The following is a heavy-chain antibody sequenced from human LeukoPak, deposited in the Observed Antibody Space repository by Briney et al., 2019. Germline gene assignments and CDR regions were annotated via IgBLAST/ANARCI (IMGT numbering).Heavy chain of an antibody. D-gene: IGHD5-24*01. J-gene: IGHJ4*02. CDR3: ARAMAGGYYFDY. CDR2: IYHSGST. V-gene: IGHV4-30-2*01. CDR1: GGSISSGGYS. Sequence: SQTLSLTCAVSGGSISSGGYSWSWIRQPPGKSLEWIGYIYHSGSTYYNPSLKSRVTISVDRSKNQFSLKLSSVTAADTAVYYCARAMAGGYYFDYWSQGTLVTVSS.